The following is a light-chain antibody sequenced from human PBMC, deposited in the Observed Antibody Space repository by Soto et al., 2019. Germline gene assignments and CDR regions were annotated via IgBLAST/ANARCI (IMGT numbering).Light chain of an antibody. Sequence: EIVVTQSPATLSVSPGEGATLSCRASQSVTTDLAWYQQKPGQAPRLLIYGPSTRATGIPARFSGSGSGTEFTLTISSLQSEDFALYDCQQYDSWPCTFGQGTRVEIK. CDR3: QQYDSWPCT. CDR2: GPS. V-gene: IGKV3-15*01. J-gene: IGKJ1*01. CDR1: QSVTTD.